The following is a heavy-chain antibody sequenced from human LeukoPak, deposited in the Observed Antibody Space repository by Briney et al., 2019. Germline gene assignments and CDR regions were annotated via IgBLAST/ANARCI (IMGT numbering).Heavy chain of an antibody. CDR1: GGSTSNYF. CDR3: ARDPEGHGYYFDY. J-gene: IGHJ4*02. D-gene: IGHD3-3*01. CDR2: IHTSGST. V-gene: IGHV4-4*07. Sequence: SETLSLTCTVSGGSTSNYFCTWLRQSAGRGLEWIGRIHTSGSTNYNPSLKSRVSMSVDTSKNQFSLKLSSVTAADTAVYYCARDPEGHGYYFDYWGQGALVTVSS.